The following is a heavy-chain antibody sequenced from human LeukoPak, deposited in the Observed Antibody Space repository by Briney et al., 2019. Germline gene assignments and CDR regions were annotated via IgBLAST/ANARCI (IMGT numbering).Heavy chain of an antibody. V-gene: IGHV3-7*01. Sequence: GGSLRLSCAASGFTFSSYAMSWVRQAPGKGLEWVANIKQDGSEKYYVDSVKGRFAISRDNAKNSLYLQMNSLRAEDTAVYYCARDYGWLQLSYFDYWGQGTLVTVSS. CDR1: GFTFSSYA. D-gene: IGHD5-24*01. J-gene: IGHJ4*02. CDR3: ARDYGWLQLSYFDY. CDR2: IKQDGSEK.